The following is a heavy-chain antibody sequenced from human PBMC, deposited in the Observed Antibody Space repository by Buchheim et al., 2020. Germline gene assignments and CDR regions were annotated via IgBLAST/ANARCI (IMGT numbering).Heavy chain of an antibody. CDR3: AGVGDVLRYFDWLPTDYYYMDV. J-gene: IGHJ6*03. D-gene: IGHD3-9*01. Sequence: QVQLVQSGAEVKKPGSSVKVSCKASGGTFSSYAISWVRQAPGQGLEWMGGIIPIFGTANYAQKFQGRVTITADKSTSTAYMELSSLRSEDTAVYYCAGVGDVLRYFDWLPTDYYYMDVWGKGTT. CDR2: IIPIFGTA. V-gene: IGHV1-69*06. CDR1: GGTFSSYA.